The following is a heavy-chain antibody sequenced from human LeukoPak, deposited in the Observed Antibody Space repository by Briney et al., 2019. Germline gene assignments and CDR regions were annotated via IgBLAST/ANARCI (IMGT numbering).Heavy chain of an antibody. J-gene: IGHJ5*02. Sequence: NPSQTLSLTCAMSGDSVSSNSVAWNCIRQSPSRGLEWLGRTYYRPKWYTDYALSVKSRMTINPDTSKNQFSLQLSSVTPEDTAVYYCARGRRQRLIKGYNWFDPWGQGALVTVSS. CDR2: TYYRPKWYT. D-gene: IGHD6-25*01. CDR1: GDSVSSNSVA. V-gene: IGHV6-1*01. CDR3: ARGRRQRLIKGYNWFDP.